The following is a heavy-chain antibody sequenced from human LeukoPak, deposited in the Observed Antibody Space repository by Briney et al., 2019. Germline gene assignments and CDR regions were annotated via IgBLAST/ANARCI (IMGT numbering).Heavy chain of an antibody. Sequence: GGSLRLSCAASGFTFSSYAMSWVRQAPGKGLEWVSAISGSGGSTYYADSVKGRFTLSRDDSRNTVYLQLNHLRVEDTAIYYCAKANWVSNADAVWWGQGTQVTVSS. CDR3: AKANWVSNADAVW. CDR2: ISGSGGST. J-gene: IGHJ4*02. D-gene: IGHD1-1*01. V-gene: IGHV3-23*01. CDR1: GFTFSSYA.